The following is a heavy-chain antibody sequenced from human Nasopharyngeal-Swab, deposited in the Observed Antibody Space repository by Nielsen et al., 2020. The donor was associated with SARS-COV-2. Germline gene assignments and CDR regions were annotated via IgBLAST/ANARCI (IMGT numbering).Heavy chain of an antibody. J-gene: IGHJ3*02. D-gene: IGHD6-19*01. CDR3: ARQVAGSRRAFDI. Sequence: WVRQAPGQGLEWMGWMNPNSGNTGYAQKFQGRVTMTRNTSISTAHMELSSLRSEDTAVYYCARQVAGSRRAFDIWGQGTVVTVSS. CDR2: MNPNSGNT. V-gene: IGHV1-8*01.